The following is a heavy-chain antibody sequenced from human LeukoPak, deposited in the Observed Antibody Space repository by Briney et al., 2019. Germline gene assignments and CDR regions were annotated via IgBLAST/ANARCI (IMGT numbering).Heavy chain of an antibody. D-gene: IGHD3-16*01. Sequence: SETLSLTCTVSGGSISSHYWSWIRQPAAKGLEWIGRIYTSWNTNYTPSLQSRVTMSVHTSKNQFSLKLSSVTAADTAVYYCARGGGGTGYFDYWGQGTLVTVSS. CDR1: GGSISSHY. V-gene: IGHV4-4*07. J-gene: IGHJ4*02. CDR2: IYTSWNT. CDR3: ARGGGGTGYFDY.